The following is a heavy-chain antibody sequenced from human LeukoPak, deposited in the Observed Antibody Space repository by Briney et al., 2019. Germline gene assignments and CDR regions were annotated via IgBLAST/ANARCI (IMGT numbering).Heavy chain of an antibody. Sequence: SETLSLTCTVFGGSISRFSYYWGWIRQPPGKGLEWIGSIFYSGSANYNPSLKSRVTISLDTSKNQFSLKLTSLTAADTAVYYCARATPPRSYEYGDSRSFDYWGQGTMVNVSS. CDR3: ARATPPRSYEYGDSRSFDY. CDR2: IFYSGSA. D-gene: IGHD4-17*01. J-gene: IGHJ4*02. CDR1: GGSISRFSYY. V-gene: IGHV4-39*01.